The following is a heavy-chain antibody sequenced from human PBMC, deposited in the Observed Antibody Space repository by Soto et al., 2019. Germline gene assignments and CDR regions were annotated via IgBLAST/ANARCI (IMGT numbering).Heavy chain of an antibody. CDR2: IYYSGST. J-gene: IGHJ5*02. CDR1: GCVISCGVYD. D-gene: IGHD5-12*01. Sequence: SEALFLNCTVSGCVISCGVYDWSWIPQPPGKGLEWIGYIYYSGSTYYNPSLKSRVTISVDTSKNQFSLKLSSVTAADTAVYYCARAVYSGYELDAWFDPWGQGTLVTVSS. V-gene: IGHV4-30-4*01. CDR3: ARAVYSGYELDAWFDP.